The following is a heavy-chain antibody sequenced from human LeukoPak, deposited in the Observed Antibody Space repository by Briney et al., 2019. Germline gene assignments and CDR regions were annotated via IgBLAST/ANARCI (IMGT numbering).Heavy chain of an antibody. CDR3: ARFLSTTWFLNWFDP. J-gene: IGHJ5*02. CDR2: TYYRSRWYN. Sequence: SQTLSLTCAISGDSVSSKSAAWNWIRQSPSRGLEWLGRTYYRSRWYNDYAESVKSRITINPDTSKNQFSPQLNSVTPEDTAVYYCARFLSTTWFLNWFDPWGQGTRVTVSS. D-gene: IGHD6-13*01. V-gene: IGHV6-1*01. CDR1: GDSVSSKSAA.